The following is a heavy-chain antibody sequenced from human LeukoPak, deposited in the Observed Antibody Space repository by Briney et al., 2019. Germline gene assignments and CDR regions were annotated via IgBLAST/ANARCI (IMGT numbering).Heavy chain of an antibody. CDR2: IWNDGSKK. V-gene: IGHV3-33*01. D-gene: IGHD1-1*01. J-gene: IGHJ3*02. CDR3: ATLNGHAFDI. CDR1: GFTFSSYG. Sequence: GGSLRLSCAASGFTFSSYGMHWVRQPPGKGLEWVAVIWNDGSKKYYADSLKGRFTSSRDDSKNTLSLQRNSLRVEDTAVYYCATLNGHAFDIWGQGTMVTVSS.